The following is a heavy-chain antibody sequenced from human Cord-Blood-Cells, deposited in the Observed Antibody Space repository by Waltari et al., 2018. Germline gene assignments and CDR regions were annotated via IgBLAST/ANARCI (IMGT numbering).Heavy chain of an antibody. D-gene: IGHD6-13*01. CDR1: GGSISSYY. J-gene: IGHJ3*02. CDR3: ARAIAAAGAFDI. V-gene: IGHV4-59*01. Sequence: QVQLQESGPGLVKPSETLSLTCTVSGGSISSYYWSWIRQPPGQGLEWIGYIYYSGSTNYHPSLKRRVTRSVDTSKNQFSLKLSSVTAADTAVYYCARAIAAAGAFDIWGQGTMVTVSS. CDR2: IYYSGST.